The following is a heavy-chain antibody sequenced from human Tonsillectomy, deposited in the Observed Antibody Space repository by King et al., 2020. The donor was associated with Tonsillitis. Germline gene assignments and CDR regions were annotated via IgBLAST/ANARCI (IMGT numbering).Heavy chain of an antibody. V-gene: IGHV4-4*07. D-gene: IGHD2-2*01. CDR2: IYTSGST. J-gene: IGHJ4*02. CDR1: GGSISTYY. Sequence: LQLQESGPGLVKPSETLSLTCTVSGGSISTYYWSWIRQPAGKGLEWIGRIYTSGSTNYNPSLKSRVTMSVDTSKSQFSLKLSSVTAAATAVYYCARATCGGSTNCHHLDYWGQGTLVTVSS. CDR3: ARATCGGSTNCHHLDY.